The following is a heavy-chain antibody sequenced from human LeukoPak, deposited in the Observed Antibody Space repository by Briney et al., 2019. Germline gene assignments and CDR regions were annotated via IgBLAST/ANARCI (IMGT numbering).Heavy chain of an antibody. CDR3: ARSNCNSCYLGVWCYFDY. CDR1: GLTVSNNY. CDR2: IYSGGDT. Sequence: GGSLRLSCAASGLTVSNNYMSWVRQVPGKGLEWVSVIYSGGDTYYTDSVKGRFTISRDNSKNTLHLQMNSLRVEDTAVYYCARSNCNSCYLGVWCYFDYWGQGTLVTVSS. V-gene: IGHV3-66*01. D-gene: IGHD1/OR15-1a*01. J-gene: IGHJ4*02.